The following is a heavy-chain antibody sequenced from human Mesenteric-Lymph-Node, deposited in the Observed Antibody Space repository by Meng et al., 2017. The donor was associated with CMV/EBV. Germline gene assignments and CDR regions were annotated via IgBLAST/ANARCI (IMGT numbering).Heavy chain of an antibody. Sequence: GESLKISCAASGFTFSDYYMSWVRQAPGKGLEWVSYISSSGSTIYYADSVKGRFTISRDNAKNSLYLQMNSLRAEDTAVYYCARLRTYTSSWYFDYWGQGTLVTVSS. CDR2: ISSSGSTI. CDR3: ARLRTYTSSWYFDY. D-gene: IGHD6-13*01. CDR1: GFTFSDYY. J-gene: IGHJ4*02. V-gene: IGHV3-11*04.